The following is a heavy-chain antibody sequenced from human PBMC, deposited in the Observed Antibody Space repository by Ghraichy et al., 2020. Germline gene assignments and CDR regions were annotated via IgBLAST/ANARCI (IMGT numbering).Heavy chain of an antibody. CDR2: TYYRSKWYV. J-gene: IGHJ4*02. V-gene: IGHV6-1*01. CDR3: ARAVAGRVDS. D-gene: IGHD6-19*01. CDR1: GDIVSSNIAT. Sequence: SQTLSLTCAISGDIVSSNIATWHWIRQSPSRGLEWLGRTYYRSKWYVDYALSVKSRMTINTDASRNQFSLQVNSVNLEDTAVFYCARAVAGRVDSWGQGTLVTVSS.